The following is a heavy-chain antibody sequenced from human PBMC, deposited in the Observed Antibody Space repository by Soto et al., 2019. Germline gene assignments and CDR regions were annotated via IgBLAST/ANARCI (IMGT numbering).Heavy chain of an antibody. J-gene: IGHJ6*02. Sequence: KPSETLSLTCTVSGGSISSGGYYWSWIRQHPGKGLGWIGYIYYSGSTYYNPSLKSRVTISVDTSKNQFSLKLSSVTAADTAVYYCARGLEPHYYYYYGMDVWGQVTTVTVSS. CDR3: ARGLEPHYYYYYGMDV. D-gene: IGHD1-1*01. V-gene: IGHV4-31*03. CDR1: GGSISSGGYY. CDR2: IYYSGST.